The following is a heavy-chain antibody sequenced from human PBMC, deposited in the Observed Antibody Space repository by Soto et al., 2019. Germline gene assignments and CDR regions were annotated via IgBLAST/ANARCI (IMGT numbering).Heavy chain of an antibody. CDR3: ARELRFGDYYGMDV. D-gene: IGHD3-10*01. V-gene: IGHV4-31*03. CDR1: GGSISSGGYY. J-gene: IGHJ6*02. Sequence: QVQLQESGPGLVKPSQTLSLTCTVSGGSISSGGYYWSWIRQHPGKGLEWIGYIYYIGNTYYNPSLKSRVPISIDTSKNQFSLKLSSVTAADTAVYYCARELRFGDYYGMDVWGQGTTVTVSS. CDR2: IYYIGNT.